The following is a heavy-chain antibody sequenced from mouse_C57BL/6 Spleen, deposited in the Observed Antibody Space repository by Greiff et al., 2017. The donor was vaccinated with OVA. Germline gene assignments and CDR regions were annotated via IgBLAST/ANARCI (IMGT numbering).Heavy chain of an antibody. Sequence: QVQLKESGPGLVAPSQSLSITCTVSGFSLTSYGVHWVRQPPGKGLEWLVVIWSDGSTTYNSALKSRLSISKDNSKSQVFLKMNSRQTDDTAMYYCARGSSGYVNYAMDYWGQGTSVTVSS. D-gene: IGHD3-2*02. J-gene: IGHJ4*01. V-gene: IGHV2-6*03. CDR2: IWSDGST. CDR1: GFSLTSYG. CDR3: ARGSSGYVNYAMDY.